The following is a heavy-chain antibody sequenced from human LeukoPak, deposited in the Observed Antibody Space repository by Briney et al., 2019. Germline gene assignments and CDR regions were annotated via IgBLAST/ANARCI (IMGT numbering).Heavy chain of an antibody. CDR2: ISGSGGST. Sequence: GGSLRLSCAASGFTFSSYAMSWVRQAPGKGLEWVSAISGSGGSTYYADSVKGRFTISRDNSKNTLYLQMNSLRAEDTAVYYCAKGLTYYDFWSGYYLDYWGQGTLVTVSS. CDR1: GFTFSSYA. CDR3: AKGLTYYDFWSGYYLDY. J-gene: IGHJ4*02. V-gene: IGHV3-23*01. D-gene: IGHD3-3*01.